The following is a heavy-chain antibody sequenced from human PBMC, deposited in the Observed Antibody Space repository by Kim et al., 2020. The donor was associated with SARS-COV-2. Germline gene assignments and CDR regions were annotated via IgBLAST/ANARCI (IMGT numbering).Heavy chain of an antibody. J-gene: IGHJ4*02. CDR1: GYTFTSYD. CDR2: MNPNSGNT. V-gene: IGHV1-8*01. Sequence: ASVKVSCKASGYTFTSYDINWVRQATGQGLEWMGWMNPNSGNTGYAQKFQGRVTMTRNTSISTAYMELSSLRSEDTAVYYCARGRYCSGGSCYRSSVLPISYWGQGTLVTVSS. D-gene: IGHD2-15*01. CDR3: ARGRYCSGGSCYRSSVLPISY.